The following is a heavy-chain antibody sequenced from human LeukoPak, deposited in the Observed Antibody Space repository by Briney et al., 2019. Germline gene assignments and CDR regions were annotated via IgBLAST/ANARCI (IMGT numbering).Heavy chain of an antibody. J-gene: IGHJ6*04. CDR1: GFIFSSYE. CDR2: FSRGGSTT. V-gene: IGHV3-48*03. Sequence: GGSLRLSCAASGFIFSSYEMNWVRQAPGKGLEWILYFSRGGSTTYYADSVKGRFTISRDNAKNSLYLQMNSLRAEDTAVYYCAELGITMIGGVWGKGTTVTISS. CDR3: AELGITMIGGV. D-gene: IGHD3-10*02.